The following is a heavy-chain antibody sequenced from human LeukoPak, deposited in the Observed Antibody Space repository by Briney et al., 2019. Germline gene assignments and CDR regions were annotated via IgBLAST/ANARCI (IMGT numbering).Heavy chain of an antibody. CDR3: ARRRWGQYYFDY. D-gene: IGHD5-24*01. V-gene: IGHV4-30-4*08. J-gene: IGHJ4*02. CDR2: IYYSGST. Sequence: PSETLSLTCTVSGGSISSGDYYWSWIRQPPGKGLEWIGYIYYSGSTYYNPSHKSRVTISLDTSKNQFPLKLSSVTAADTAVYYCARRRWGQYYFDYWGQGTLVTVSS. CDR1: GGSISSGDYY.